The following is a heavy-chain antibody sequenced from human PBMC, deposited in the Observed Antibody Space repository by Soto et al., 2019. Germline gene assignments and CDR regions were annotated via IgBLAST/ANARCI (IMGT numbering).Heavy chain of an antibody. J-gene: IGHJ4*02. Sequence: QVQLVESGGGVVQPGRSLRLSCAASGFTFSSYGMHWVRQAPGKGLEWVAVISYDGSNKYYADSVKGRFTISRDNXKNTLYLQMNSLRAEDTAVYYCAKDLYIAAAGLDDWGQGNLVTVSS. CDR2: ISYDGSNK. V-gene: IGHV3-30*18. CDR1: GFTFSSYG. D-gene: IGHD6-13*01. CDR3: AKDLYIAAAGLDD.